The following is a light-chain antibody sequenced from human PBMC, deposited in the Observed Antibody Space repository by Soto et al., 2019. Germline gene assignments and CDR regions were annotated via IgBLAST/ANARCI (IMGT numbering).Light chain of an antibody. Sequence: QSVLTQPRSVSGSPGQSVTISCTGTSSDVGGYNYVSWYQQHPGKAPKLVIYDVSKRPSGVPDRFSGSKSGNTASLTISGLQAEDEADYYCCSYAGTSLCVFGGGTKLTVL. J-gene: IGLJ3*02. CDR2: DVS. V-gene: IGLV2-11*01. CDR3: CSYAGTSLCV. CDR1: SSDVGGYNY.